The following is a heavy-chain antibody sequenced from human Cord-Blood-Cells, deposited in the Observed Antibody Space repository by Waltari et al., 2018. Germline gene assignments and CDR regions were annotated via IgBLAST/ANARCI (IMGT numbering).Heavy chain of an antibody. CDR2: ISGSGGST. CDR3: AKDYYYYYYMDV. Sequence: EVQLLESGGGLVQPGGSLRLSCAASGFTFSRYAMSWVRQAPGKGLEWVSAISGSGGSTYYADSVKGRFTISRDNSKNTLYLQMNSLRAEDTAVYYCAKDYYYYYYMDVWGKGTTVTVSS. V-gene: IGHV3-23*01. CDR1: GFTFSRYA. J-gene: IGHJ6*03.